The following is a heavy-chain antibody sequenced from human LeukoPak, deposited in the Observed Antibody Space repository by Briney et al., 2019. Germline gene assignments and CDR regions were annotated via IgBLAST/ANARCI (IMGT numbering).Heavy chain of an antibody. D-gene: IGHD5-18*01. CDR3: AKELDTLFFDY. CDR1: GVNFDRYT. V-gene: IGHV3-43*01. J-gene: IGHJ4*02. CDR2: AGWAGDTT. Sequence: GGSLRLSCATSGVNFDRYTIHWVRQAPGKGLEWVSLAGWAGDTTFYSDSVRGRFTISRDSGRKSVYLQMNSLTTDDTAFYFCAKELDTLFFDYWGQGALVSVSS.